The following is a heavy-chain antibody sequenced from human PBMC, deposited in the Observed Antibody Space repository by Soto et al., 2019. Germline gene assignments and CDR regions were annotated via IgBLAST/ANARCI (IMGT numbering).Heavy chain of an antibody. Sequence: QVQLVQRGAEVTEPGASVKVSCKTFGFTFTLHYIHWVRQAPGQGLEWMGMVNAGDGSATYAREFRDKVSMTWDTSTSTVYLDLNSLKSEDTAIYYCARERDSFDYWGQGTLVSVSP. D-gene: IGHD3-22*01. V-gene: IGHV1-46*01. CDR1: GFTFTLHY. CDR2: VNAGDGSA. CDR3: ARERDSFDY. J-gene: IGHJ4*02.